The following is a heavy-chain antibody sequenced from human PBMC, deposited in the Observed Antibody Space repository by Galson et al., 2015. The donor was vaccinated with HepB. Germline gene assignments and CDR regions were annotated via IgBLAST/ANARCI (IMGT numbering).Heavy chain of an antibody. Sequence: ETLSLTCTVSGGSVSSGSYYWSWIRQPPGKGLEWIGYIYYSGSTNYNPSLKSRVPISVDTSKNQFSLKLNSVTAADTAVYYCARDSQYYDFWSGYSKGGMDVWGKGTTVTVSS. J-gene: IGHJ6*03. CDR1: GGSVSSGSYY. D-gene: IGHD3-3*01. V-gene: IGHV4-61*01. CDR2: IYYSGST. CDR3: ARDSQYYDFWSGYSKGGMDV.